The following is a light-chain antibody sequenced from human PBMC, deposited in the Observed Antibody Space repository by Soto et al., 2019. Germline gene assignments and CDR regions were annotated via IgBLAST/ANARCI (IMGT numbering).Light chain of an antibody. J-gene: IGLJ1*01. CDR3: SSYTSGSTLDV. CDR2: DVS. Sequence: RAGYVCRSRGQSITYKYNGTSSDVRGYNYVSWYQQHPGKAPKLTIYDVSNRPSGVSNRFSGSKSGNTASLTVTGLQAEDEADYYCSSYTSGSTLDVFGTGTKVTVL. V-gene: IGLV2-14*01. CDR1: SSDVRGYNY.